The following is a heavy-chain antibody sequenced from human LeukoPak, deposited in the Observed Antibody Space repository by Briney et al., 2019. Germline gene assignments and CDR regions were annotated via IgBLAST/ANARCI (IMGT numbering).Heavy chain of an antibody. CDR3: ARLQYSSGWKYYFDY. J-gene: IGHJ4*02. D-gene: IGHD6-19*01. V-gene: IGHV1-18*01. Sequence: ASVKVSCKASGYTFTSYGISWVRQAPGQGLEWMGWISAYNGNTNYAQKLQGRVTMTTDTSTSTAYMELRSLRSDDTAVYYCARLQYSSGWKYYFDYWGQGTLVTVPS. CDR1: GYTFTSYG. CDR2: ISAYNGNT.